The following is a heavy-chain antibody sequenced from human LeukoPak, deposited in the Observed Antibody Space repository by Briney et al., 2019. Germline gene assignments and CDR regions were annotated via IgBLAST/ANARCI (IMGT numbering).Heavy chain of an antibody. D-gene: IGHD3-10*01. V-gene: IGHV1-8*03. J-gene: IGHJ6*03. CDR1: GYTFTSYD. CDR3: ARAPAKGVRGAHYYYYYMDV. CDR2: MNPNSGNT. Sequence: GASVKVSCKASGYTFTSYDINWVRQATGQGLEWMGWMNPNSGNTGYAQKFQGRVTITRNTSISTAYMELSSLRSEDTAVYYCARAPAKGVRGAHYYYYYMDVWGKGTTVTVSS.